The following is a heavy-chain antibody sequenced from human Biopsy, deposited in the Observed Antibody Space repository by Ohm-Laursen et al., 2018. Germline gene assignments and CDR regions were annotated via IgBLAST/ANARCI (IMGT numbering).Heavy chain of an antibody. CDR2: IIPILHVP. Sequence: SVKVSCKVSGGTLITYAISWVRQAPGQGLEWMGRIIPILHVPTYAQSFQGRVTISADTSTSTATMELRSLRSDDTAVYYCATKLTGYFHHWGQGTLVIVSS. D-gene: IGHD3-9*01. CDR3: ATKLTGYFHH. J-gene: IGHJ1*01. V-gene: IGHV1-69*04. CDR1: GGTLITYA.